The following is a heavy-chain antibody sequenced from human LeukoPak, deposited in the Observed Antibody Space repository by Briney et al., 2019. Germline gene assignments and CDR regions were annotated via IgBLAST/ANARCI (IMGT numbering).Heavy chain of an antibody. J-gene: IGHJ4*02. Sequence: SETLSLTCTVSGGSISTYYWSWIRQPPGKGLEWIGYIYYTGTTNYNPSLKSRVTISVDTSKNQCSLKLSSVTAADTAVYYCARQSISGSSLSYFDYWGQGTLVNVSS. CDR3: ARQSISGSSLSYFDY. CDR1: GGSISTYY. CDR2: IYYTGTT. D-gene: IGHD3-22*01. V-gene: IGHV4-59*01.